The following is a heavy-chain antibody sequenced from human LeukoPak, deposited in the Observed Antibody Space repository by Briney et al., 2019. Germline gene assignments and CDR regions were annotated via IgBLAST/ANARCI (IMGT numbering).Heavy chain of an antibody. CDR3: TKSPSSGRGLPGY. Sequence: GGSLRLSCAASGFTFDDFAMHWVRQAPGKGLEWVSGISWNSGSIDYADSVKGRFTISRDNAKNSLYLQMNSLRAEDTALYYCTKSPSSGRGLPGYWGQGTLVTGSS. D-gene: IGHD1-26*01. V-gene: IGHV3-9*01. CDR1: GFTFDDFA. CDR2: ISWNSGSI. J-gene: IGHJ4*02.